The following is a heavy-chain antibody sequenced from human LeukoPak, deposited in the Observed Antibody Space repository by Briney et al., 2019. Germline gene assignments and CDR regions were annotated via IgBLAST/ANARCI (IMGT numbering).Heavy chain of an antibody. CDR1: GFTFSSYA. Sequence: GGSLRLSCAASGFTFSSYAMSWVRQAPGKGLEWVSAISGSGGSTYYADSLKGRFTISRDNSKHTLYLQMTSLRAEDTALYYCPKVSGCSGGSCYPQDPRYSYYGMAVWGQGTTVTVPS. CDR2: ISGSGGST. V-gene: IGHV3-23*01. CDR3: PKVSGCSGGSCYPQDPRYSYYGMAV. J-gene: IGHJ6*02. D-gene: IGHD2-15*01.